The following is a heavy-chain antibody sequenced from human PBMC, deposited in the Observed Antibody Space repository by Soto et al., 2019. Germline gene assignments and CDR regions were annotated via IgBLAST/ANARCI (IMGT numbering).Heavy chain of an antibody. D-gene: IGHD2-2*01. J-gene: IGHJ5*02. CDR3: ARVPEDCSSNSCYFDP. Sequence: QVQLQESGPGLVKPSQTLSLTCTVSGGSISSGDYYWSWIRQHPGKGLEWIGYIHYSGSTYYNPSLKSRVTISVDTSKNQFSLKVSSVTAADTAVYYCARVPEDCSSNSCYFDPWGQGTLVTVSS. V-gene: IGHV4-31*03. CDR2: IHYSGST. CDR1: GGSISSGDYY.